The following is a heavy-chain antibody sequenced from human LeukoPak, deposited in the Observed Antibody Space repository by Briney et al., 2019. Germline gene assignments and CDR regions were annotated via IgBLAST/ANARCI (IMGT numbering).Heavy chain of an antibody. CDR1: GFTFSSYS. J-gene: IGHJ4*02. V-gene: IGHV3-21*01. CDR2: ISSSSSYI. Sequence: GGSLRLSCAASGFTFSSYSMTWVRQAPGKGLEWVSSISSSSSYIYYADSVKGRFTISRDNAKNSLYLQMNSLRAEDTAVYYCARDYYDSNVFDYWGQGTLVTVSS. CDR3: ARDYYDSNVFDY. D-gene: IGHD3-22*01.